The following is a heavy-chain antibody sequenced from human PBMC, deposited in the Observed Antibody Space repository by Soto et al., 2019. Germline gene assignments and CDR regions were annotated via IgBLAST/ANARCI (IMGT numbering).Heavy chain of an antibody. CDR1: GFTVSSNY. V-gene: IGHV3-53*01. J-gene: IGHJ4*02. CDR3: ARGSYYTSGTVHRPYDY. D-gene: IGHD3-10*01. CDR2: IYSGGST. Sequence: PGGSLRLSCAASGFTVSSNYMSWVRQAPGKGLEWVSVIYSGGSTYYADSVKGRFTISRDISKNTLYLQMNSLRAEDTAVYYCARGSYYTSGTVHRPYDYWGQGTLVTVSS.